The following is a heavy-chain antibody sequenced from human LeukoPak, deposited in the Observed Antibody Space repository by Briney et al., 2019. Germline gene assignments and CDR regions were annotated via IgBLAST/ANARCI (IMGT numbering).Heavy chain of an antibody. CDR2: ISYDGSKK. D-gene: IGHD3-16*01. CDR1: GFTFSSYA. J-gene: IGHJ4*02. V-gene: IGHV3-30*04. CDR3: AKDPGDGDYVDY. Sequence: PGGSLRLSCAASGFTFSSYAMHWVRQAPGKGLEWVAVISYDGSKKYYADSVKGRFTISRDDSRNTLYLQMNSLRPEDTAVYYCAKDPGDGDYVDYWGQGTLVTVSS.